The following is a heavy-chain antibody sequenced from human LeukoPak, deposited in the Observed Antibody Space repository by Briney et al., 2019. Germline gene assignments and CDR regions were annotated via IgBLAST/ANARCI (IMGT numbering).Heavy chain of an antibody. D-gene: IGHD7-27*01. J-gene: IGHJ5*02. V-gene: IGHV4-4*07. Sequence: SETLSLTCTVSGGSISSYYWSWIRQPAGKGLEWIGRIYTSGSTNYNPSLKSRVTMSVDTSKNQFSLKLSSVTAADTAVYYCARDTNWGFARPGWFDPWGQGTLVTVSS. CDR1: GGSISSYY. CDR2: IYTSGST. CDR3: ARDTNWGFARPGWFDP.